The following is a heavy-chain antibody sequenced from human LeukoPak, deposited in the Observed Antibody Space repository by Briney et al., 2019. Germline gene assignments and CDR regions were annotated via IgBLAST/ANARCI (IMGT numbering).Heavy chain of an antibody. J-gene: IGHJ3*02. D-gene: IGHD2-2*01. CDR2: ISYDGSNK. CDR1: GFTFSSYA. Sequence: GGSLRLSCAASGFTFSSYAMHWVRQAPGKGLEWVAVISYDGSNKYYVDSVKGRFTISRDNSKNTLYLQMNSLRAEDTAVYYCAKGLPAADRRAFDIWGQGTMVTVSS. CDR3: AKGLPAADRRAFDI. V-gene: IGHV3-30-3*01.